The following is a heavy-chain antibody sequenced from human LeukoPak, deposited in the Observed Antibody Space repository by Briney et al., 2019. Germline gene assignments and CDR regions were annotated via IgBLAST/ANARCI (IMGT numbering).Heavy chain of an antibody. D-gene: IGHD5-24*01. Sequence: GGSLRLPCAASGFTVSSNYMSWVRQAPGKGLEWVSVIYSGGSTYYADSVKGRFTVSRDNSKNTLYLQMNSLRAEDTAVYYCARVGDGYNFDAFDIWGQGTMVTVSS. J-gene: IGHJ3*02. V-gene: IGHV3-66*01. CDR3: ARVGDGYNFDAFDI. CDR2: IYSGGST. CDR1: GFTVSSNY.